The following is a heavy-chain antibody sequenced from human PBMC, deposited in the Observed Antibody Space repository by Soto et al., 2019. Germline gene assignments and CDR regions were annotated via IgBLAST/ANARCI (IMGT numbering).Heavy chain of an antibody. CDR1: GGTFGNSA. D-gene: IGHD2-15*01. V-gene: IGHV1-69*05. Sequence: QVQLVQSGGEVKKPGSSVTVSCKASGGTFGNSAISWVRQAPGQGLEWMVGIIPIFPTPDYAQKFQGRVTSITAESTSTDYMGLTSLRSEDSAVYYGARDKVRLQSGGNYYYGMDVWGHWTRGTVFS. CDR3: ARDKVRLQSGGNYYYGMDV. J-gene: IGHJ6*01. CDR2: IIPIFPTP.